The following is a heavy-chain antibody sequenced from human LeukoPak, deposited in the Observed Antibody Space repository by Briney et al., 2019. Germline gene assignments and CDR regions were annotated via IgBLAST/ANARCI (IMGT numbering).Heavy chain of an antibody. Sequence: GSSVKVSCKASGGTFSSYAISWVRQAPGQGLEWMGGIIPIFGTANYAQKFQGRVTITADESTSTAYMELSSLRSEDTAVYYCARDESGSYDQHAFDIWGQGTMVTVSS. D-gene: IGHD2-2*01. CDR3: ARDESGSYDQHAFDI. CDR1: GGTFSSYA. J-gene: IGHJ3*02. V-gene: IGHV1-69*01. CDR2: IIPIFGTA.